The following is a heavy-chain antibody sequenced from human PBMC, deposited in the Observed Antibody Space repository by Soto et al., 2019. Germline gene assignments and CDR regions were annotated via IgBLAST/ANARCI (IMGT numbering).Heavy chain of an antibody. D-gene: IGHD3-16*01. CDR1: GGTFSSYA. V-gene: IGHV1-69*13. Sequence: ASVKVSCKASGGTFSSYAISWVRQAPGQGLEWMGGIIPIFGAANYAQKFQGRVTITADESTSTAYMELSSLRSEDTAVYYCARDVRPGGPYNFFDPWGQGTLVTVSS. J-gene: IGHJ5*02. CDR2: IIPIFGAA. CDR3: ARDVRPGGPYNFFDP.